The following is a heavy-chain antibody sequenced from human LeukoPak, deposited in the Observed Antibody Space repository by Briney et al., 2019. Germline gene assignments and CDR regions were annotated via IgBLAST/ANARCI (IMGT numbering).Heavy chain of an antibody. J-gene: IGHJ4*02. CDR2: IYTSGST. CDR3: AVGTGYSFFDY. D-gene: IGHD3/OR15-3a*01. CDR1: GGSFNHYY. Sequence: PSETLSLTCAIYGGSFNHYYWSWIRQPAGKGLEWIGRIYTSGSTNYNPSLKSRVTISVDTSKNQFSLKLSSVTAADTAVYYCAVGTGYSFFDYWGQGTLVTVSS. V-gene: IGHV4-59*10.